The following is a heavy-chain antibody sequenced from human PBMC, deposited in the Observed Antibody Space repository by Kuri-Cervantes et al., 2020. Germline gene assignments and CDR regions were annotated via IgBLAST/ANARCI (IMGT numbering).Heavy chain of an antibody. CDR1: GGSISSNY. CDR3: ASNYYDSSGYLIDI. D-gene: IGHD3-22*01. CDR2: IYYSGST. J-gene: IGHJ3*02. V-gene: IGHV4-59*12. Sequence: SETLSLTCTVSGGSISSNYWSWIRQPPGKGLEWIGYIYYSGSTNYNPSLKSRVTISVATSKNQFPLKLSSVTAADTAVYYCASNYYDSSGYLIDIWGQGTMVTVSS.